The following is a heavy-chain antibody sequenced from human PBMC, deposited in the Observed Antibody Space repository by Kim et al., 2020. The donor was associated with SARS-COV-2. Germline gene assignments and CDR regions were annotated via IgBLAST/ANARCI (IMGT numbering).Heavy chain of an antibody. J-gene: IGHJ5*02. V-gene: IGHV4-34*01. CDR1: GGSFSGYY. D-gene: IGHD4-17*01. Sequence: SETLSLTCAVYGGSFSGYYWSWIRQPPGKGLEWIGEINHSGSTNYNPSLKSRVTISVDTSKNQFSLKLSSVTAADTAVYYCARGGPYGDYVRLGSNWFDPWGQGTLVTVSS. CDR2: INHSGST. CDR3: ARGGPYGDYVRLGSNWFDP.